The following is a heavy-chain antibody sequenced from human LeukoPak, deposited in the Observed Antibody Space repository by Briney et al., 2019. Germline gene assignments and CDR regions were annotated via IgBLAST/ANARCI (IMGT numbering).Heavy chain of an antibody. V-gene: IGHV3-15*01. J-gene: IGHJ4*02. CDR2: IKSKTYGGTP. Sequence: GGSLRLSCAASGFTVSSNYMSWVRQAPGKGLEWVGRIKSKTYGGTPDYAAPVKGRFTISRDDSKNTLYLQMNSLKTEDTAVYYCTTDWIGILTDTFDYWGQGTLVTVSS. CDR1: GFTVSSNY. D-gene: IGHD3-9*01. CDR3: TTDWIGILTDTFDY.